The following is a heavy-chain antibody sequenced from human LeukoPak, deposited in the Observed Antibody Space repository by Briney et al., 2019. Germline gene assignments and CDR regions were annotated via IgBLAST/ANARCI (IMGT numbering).Heavy chain of an antibody. Sequence: SGGSLRLSCAASGFTFSSYSMNWVRQAPGKGLEWVSSISSSSSYIYYADSVKGRFTISRDNAKNSLYLQMNSLRAEDTAVYYCARDEPLYGDYDFDIWGQGTMVTVSS. J-gene: IGHJ3*02. CDR3: ARDEPLYGDYDFDI. CDR1: GFTFSSYS. CDR2: ISSSSSYI. V-gene: IGHV3-21*01. D-gene: IGHD4-17*01.